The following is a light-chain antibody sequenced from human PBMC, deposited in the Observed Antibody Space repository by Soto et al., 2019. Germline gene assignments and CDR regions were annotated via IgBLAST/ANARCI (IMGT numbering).Light chain of an antibody. Sequence: SVLTQPASLSGSPGQSINISCTGTSSDVGGYNYVSWYQQHPGKAPKLMIYDVSNRPSGVSNRFSGSKSGNTASLTISGLQAEDEADYYCSSYTSSSTYVFGTGTKVTVL. V-gene: IGLV2-14*01. J-gene: IGLJ1*01. CDR2: DVS. CDR3: SSYTSSSTYV. CDR1: SSDVGGYNY.